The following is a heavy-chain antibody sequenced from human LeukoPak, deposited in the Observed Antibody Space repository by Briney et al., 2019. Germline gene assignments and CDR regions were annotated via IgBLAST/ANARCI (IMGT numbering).Heavy chain of an antibody. Sequence: ASVKVSCKASGFTLTNYDITWVRQATGQGLEWMGWSSTYSGNTKYAQKFQGRVTMTTDTSTSTAYMELRSLRSDEPAVYYGARGVLDYYDTSGPTVGYMDVWGKGTTVTVSS. J-gene: IGHJ6*03. CDR2: SSTYSGNT. V-gene: IGHV1-18*01. CDR3: ARGVLDYYDTSGPTVGYMDV. D-gene: IGHD3-22*01. CDR1: GFTLTNYD.